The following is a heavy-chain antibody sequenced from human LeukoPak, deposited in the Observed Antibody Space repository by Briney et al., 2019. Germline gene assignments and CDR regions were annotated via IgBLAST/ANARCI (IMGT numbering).Heavy chain of an antibody. D-gene: IGHD1-26*01. CDR2: MYTGGTT. CDR3: SKDGATSGGGLAS. V-gene: IGHV3-53*01. CDR1: GFTFSGTH. J-gene: IGHJ5*01. Sequence: GGSLRLSCAASGFTFSGTHMSWVRQAPGKGLEWVSAMYTGGTTYYTDSVTGRFTVSRYTSRNTLFLHMNNLGAEDTAVYYCSKDGATSGGGLASWGQGTLVSVSS.